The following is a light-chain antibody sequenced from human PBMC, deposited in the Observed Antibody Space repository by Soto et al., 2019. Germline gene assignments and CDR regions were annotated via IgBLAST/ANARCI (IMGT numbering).Light chain of an antibody. CDR1: QSVSSY. Sequence: EIVLTQFPATLSVSPGERATLSCRASQSVSSYLAWYQQKPGQAPRLLIYDASNRATGIPARFSGSGSGTDFTLTISSLEPEDFAVYYCQQRSNWPPITFGQGTRLEIK. CDR2: DAS. V-gene: IGKV3-11*01. CDR3: QQRSNWPPIT. J-gene: IGKJ5*01.